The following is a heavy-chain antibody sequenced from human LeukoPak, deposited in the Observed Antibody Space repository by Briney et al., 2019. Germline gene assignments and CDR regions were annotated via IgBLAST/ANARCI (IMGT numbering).Heavy chain of an antibody. Sequence: PSETLSLTCTVSGGSISSSSYYWSWIRQPPGKGLEWIVEINHSGSTNYNPSLKSRVTISVDTSKNQFSLKLSSVTAADTAVYYCASSRGVYSSRWYLVYWGQGTLVTVSS. CDR1: GGSISSSSYY. J-gene: IGHJ4*02. CDR3: ASSRGVYSSRWYLVY. CDR2: INHSGST. V-gene: IGHV4-39*07. D-gene: IGHD6-13*01.